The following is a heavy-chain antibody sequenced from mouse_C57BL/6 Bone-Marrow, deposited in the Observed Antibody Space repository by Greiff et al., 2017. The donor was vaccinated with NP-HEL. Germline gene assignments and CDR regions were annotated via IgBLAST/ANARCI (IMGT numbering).Heavy chain of an antibody. J-gene: IGHJ3*01. CDR1: GYTFTSYW. Sequence: QVQLQQPGAELVKPGASVKLSCKASGYTFTSYWMQWVKQRPGQGLEWIGEIDPSDSYTNYNQKFKGKATLTVDTSSSTAYMQLSSLTSEDSAVYYCARKHSPFAYWGQGTLVTVSA. V-gene: IGHV1-50*01. CDR3: ARKHSPFAY. CDR2: IDPSDSYT.